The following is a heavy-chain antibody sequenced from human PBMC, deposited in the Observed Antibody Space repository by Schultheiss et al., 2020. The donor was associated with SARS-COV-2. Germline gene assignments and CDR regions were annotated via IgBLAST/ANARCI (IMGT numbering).Heavy chain of an antibody. CDR1: GFTFSSYS. CDR2: ISSSSSYI. Sequence: GGSLRLSCAASGFTFSSYSMNWVRQAPGKGLEWVSSISSSSSYIYYADSVKGRFTISRDNSKNTLYLQMNSLRAEDTAVYYCAPFEGAAPDDAFDIWGQGTMVTVSS. V-gene: IGHV3-21*04. D-gene: IGHD3-16*01. CDR3: APFEGAAPDDAFDI. J-gene: IGHJ3*02.